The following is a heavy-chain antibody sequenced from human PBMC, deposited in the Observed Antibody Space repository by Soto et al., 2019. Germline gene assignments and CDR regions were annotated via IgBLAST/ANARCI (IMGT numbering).Heavy chain of an antibody. D-gene: IGHD4-17*01. V-gene: IGHV4-39*01. CDR2: IYFSGLT. CDR3: ARPDDYGGNSDDAFDV. J-gene: IGHJ3*01. Sequence: PSETLSLTCTVSGLSISTTNHYWAWIRQPPGKGLEWIGNIYFSGLTSYNPSLKGRLAISVDTSKNQFSLKLTSVTAADTGVYFCARPDDYGGNSDDAFDVWGQGTMVTVSS. CDR1: GLSISTTNHY.